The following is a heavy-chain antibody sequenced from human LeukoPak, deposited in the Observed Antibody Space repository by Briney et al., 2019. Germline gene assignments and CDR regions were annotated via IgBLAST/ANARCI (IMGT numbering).Heavy chain of an antibody. J-gene: IGHJ4*02. CDR3: ARDPLP. Sequence: GGSLRLSCAASGFTFSNYWTSWVRQAPGKGLEWVANIKQDGSEKYYVDSVKGRFTISRDNAKNSLYLQMNSLRAEDTAVYYCARDPLPWGQGTLVTVSS. V-gene: IGHV3-7*03. CDR1: GFTFSNYW. D-gene: IGHD1-26*01. CDR2: IKQDGSEK.